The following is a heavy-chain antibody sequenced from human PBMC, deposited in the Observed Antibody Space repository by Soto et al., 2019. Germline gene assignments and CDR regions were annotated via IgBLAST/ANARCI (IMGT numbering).Heavy chain of an antibody. J-gene: IGHJ6*02. CDR2: ISGSGGST. CDR1: GFTFSSCA. Sequence: GSLRLSCAASGFTFSSCAMSWVRQAPGKGLEWVSAISGSGGSTYYADSVKGRFTISRDNSKNTLYLQMNSLRAEDTAVYYCAKSSRPDDYYDSSGYYHYYYGMDVWGQGTTVTVS. CDR3: AKSSRPDDYYDSSGYYHYYYGMDV. V-gene: IGHV3-23*01. D-gene: IGHD3-22*01.